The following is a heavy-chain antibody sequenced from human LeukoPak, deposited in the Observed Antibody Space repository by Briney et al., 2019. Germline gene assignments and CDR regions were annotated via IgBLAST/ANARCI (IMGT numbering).Heavy chain of an antibody. D-gene: IGHD1-26*01. CDR3: ARVVSVGATPDY. CDR2: ISSSSSYI. CDR1: GYSISSGYY. J-gene: IGHJ4*02. Sequence: ETLSLTCTVSGYSISSGYYWGWIRQPPGKGLEWVSSISSSSSYIYYADSVKGRFTISRDNAKNSLYLQMNSLRAEDTAVYYCARVVSVGATPDYWGQGTLVTVSS. V-gene: IGHV3-21*01.